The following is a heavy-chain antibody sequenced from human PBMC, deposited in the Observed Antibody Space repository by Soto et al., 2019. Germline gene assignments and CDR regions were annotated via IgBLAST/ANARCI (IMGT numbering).Heavy chain of an antibody. J-gene: IGHJ4*02. CDR2: IWYDGSNN. D-gene: IGHD4-17*01. CDR1: GFTFSSYG. V-gene: IGHV3-33*01. CDR3: ARGSDGDYFDY. Sequence: QVQLVESGGGVVQPGRSLRLSCAASGFTFSSYGMHWVRQAPGKGLEWVAVIWYDGSNNYYADSVKGRFTISRDNSKNTLYLQMNSLRAEDTAVYYCARGSDGDYFDYWGQGTLVTVSS.